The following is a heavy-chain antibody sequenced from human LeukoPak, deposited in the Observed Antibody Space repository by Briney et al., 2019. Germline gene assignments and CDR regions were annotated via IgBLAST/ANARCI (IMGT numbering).Heavy chain of an antibody. CDR2: IIPILGIA. CDR1: GGTFSSYT. J-gene: IGHJ4*02. CDR3: ARSPEIYGDYLFDY. D-gene: IGHD4-17*01. V-gene: IGHV1-69*02. Sequence: SVKLSCKASGGTFSSYTISWVRQAPGQGLEWMGRIIPILGIANYAQKFQGRVTITADKSTSTAYMELSSLRSEDTAVYYCARSPEIYGDYLFDYWGQGTLVTVSS.